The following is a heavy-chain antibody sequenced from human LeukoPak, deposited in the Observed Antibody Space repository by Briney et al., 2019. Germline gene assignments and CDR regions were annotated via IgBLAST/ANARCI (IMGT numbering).Heavy chain of an antibody. CDR1: GFTFSTYR. D-gene: IGHD2-21*02. CDR2: INQDASEI. CDR3: ATDRDNSDWQKRFDS. V-gene: IGHV3-7*01. Sequence: GGSLRLSCAAPGFTFSTYRMNWYRQAPGKGLEWVGNINQDASEINYVDSVRGRFTISRDNAKNSLHLQMSSLRAEDTAVYYCATDRDNSDWQKRFDSWGQGTLVTVSS. J-gene: IGHJ4*02.